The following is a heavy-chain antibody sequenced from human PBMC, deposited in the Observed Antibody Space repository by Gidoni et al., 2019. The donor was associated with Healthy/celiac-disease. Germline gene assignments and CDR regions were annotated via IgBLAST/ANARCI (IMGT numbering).Heavy chain of an antibody. CDR2: IYWDDDK. D-gene: IGHD3-9*01. J-gene: IGHJ4*02. Sequence: QITLKESGPTLVKPTQTLTLTCTFSGFSLSTSGLGVGWIRQPPGKALEWLALIYWDDDKRYSPSLKSRLTITKDTSKNQVVLTMTNMDTVDTATYYCARILTGYYRYDYWGQGTLVTVSS. CDR1: GFSLSTSGLG. CDR3: ARILTGYYRYDY. V-gene: IGHV2-5*02.